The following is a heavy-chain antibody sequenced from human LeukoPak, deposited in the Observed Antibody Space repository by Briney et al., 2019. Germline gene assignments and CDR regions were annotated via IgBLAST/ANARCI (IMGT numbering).Heavy chain of an antibody. V-gene: IGHV3-23*01. CDR1: GFTFSSYA. D-gene: IGHD1-26*01. Sequence: PGGSLRLSCAASGFTFSSYAMSWVRQAPGKGLEWVSAISGSGGSTYYADSVKGRFTISRDNSKNTLYLQMNSLRAEDTAVYYCAFGATGGLSGSYYYYGMDGWGQGTTVTVSS. CDR3: AFGATGGLSGSYYYYGMDG. CDR2: ISGSGGST. J-gene: IGHJ6*02.